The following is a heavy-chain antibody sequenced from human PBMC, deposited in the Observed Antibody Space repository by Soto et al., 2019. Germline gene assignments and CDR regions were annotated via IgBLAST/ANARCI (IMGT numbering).Heavy chain of an antibody. Sequence: SETLSLTCTVSGGSISSSSYYWGWIRQPPGKGLEWIGSIYYSGSTYYNPSLKSRVTRSVDTYKHQFSLKLSSVTAADTAVYYCARHFPPPLYDILTGYYFYYYYGMDVWGQGTTVTVCS. D-gene: IGHD3-9*01. V-gene: IGHV4-39*01. CDR1: GGSISSSSYY. J-gene: IGHJ6*02. CDR3: ARHFPPPLYDILTGYYFYYYYGMDV. CDR2: IYYSGST.